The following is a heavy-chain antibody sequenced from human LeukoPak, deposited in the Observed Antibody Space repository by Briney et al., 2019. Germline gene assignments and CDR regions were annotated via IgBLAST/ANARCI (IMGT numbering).Heavy chain of an antibody. CDR1: GYTLTELS. J-gene: IGHJ4*02. CDR2: ISAYNGNT. CDR3: AREWDIAAAGTDFDY. D-gene: IGHD6-13*01. Sequence: ASVKVSCKVSGYTLTELSMHWVRQAPGQGLEWMGWISAYNGNTNYAQKLQGRVTMTTDTSTSTAYMELRSLRSDDTAVYYCAREWDIAAAGTDFDYWGQGTLVTVSS. V-gene: IGHV1-18*01.